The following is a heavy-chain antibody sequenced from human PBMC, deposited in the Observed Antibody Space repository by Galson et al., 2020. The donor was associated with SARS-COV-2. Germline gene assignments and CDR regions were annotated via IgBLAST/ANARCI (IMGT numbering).Heavy chain of an antibody. CDR2: LSNSGGST. CDR1: GFIFSTYA. J-gene: IGHJ2*01. D-gene: IGHD3-10*01. V-gene: IGHV3-23*01. Sequence: QAGGSLRLSCTGSGFIFSTYAMSWVRQAPGKGLEWVSALSNSGGSTYYADSVKGRFTISRDNSKNTLFLQMSSLRAEDTAVYYCAKEYGSGSSDRCFDLWGRGTLVSVSS. CDR3: AKEYGSGSSDRCFDL.